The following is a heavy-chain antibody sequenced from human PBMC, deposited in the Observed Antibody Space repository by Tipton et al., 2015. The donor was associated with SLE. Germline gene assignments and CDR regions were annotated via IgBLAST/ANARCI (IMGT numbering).Heavy chain of an antibody. V-gene: IGHV3-53*05. D-gene: IGHD1-1*01. CDR3: ARGPTAQLERRRGHFDY. J-gene: IGHJ4*02. Sequence: SLRLSCAASGFTVSSNYMSWVRQAPGKGLEWVSVIYSGGSTYYADSVKGRFTISRDNSKNTLYLQMNSLRAEDTAVYFCARGPTAQLERRRGHFDYWGQGTLVTVSS. CDR1: GFTVSSNY. CDR2: IYSGGST.